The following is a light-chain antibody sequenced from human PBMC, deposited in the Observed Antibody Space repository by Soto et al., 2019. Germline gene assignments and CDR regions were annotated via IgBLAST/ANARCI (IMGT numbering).Light chain of an antibody. V-gene: IGKV3-15*01. CDR3: QHYSNWPPWT. J-gene: IGKJ1*01. CDR2: GAS. Sequence: EIVMTQSPATLSASPGERATLSCRTSQSISTNLAWYQQKPGQAPRLLIYGASTRATGIPARFSGSGSGTEFTLTISSLQSEDFPVYYCQHYSNWPPWTFGQGTKVDIK. CDR1: QSISTN.